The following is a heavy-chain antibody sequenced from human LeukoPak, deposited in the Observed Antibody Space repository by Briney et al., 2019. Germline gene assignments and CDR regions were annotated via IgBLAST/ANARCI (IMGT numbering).Heavy chain of an antibody. CDR2: FSGSSTST. Sequence: GGSLRLSCAASGFTVSSNYMSWVRQAPGKGLEWVSAFSGSSTSTYYADSVKGRFTISRDNSKNTLYLQMNSLRAEDTAVYYCAKGDAYCGGDCYPDWGQGTLVTVSS. D-gene: IGHD2-21*02. J-gene: IGHJ4*02. V-gene: IGHV3-23*01. CDR1: GFTVSSNY. CDR3: AKGDAYCGGDCYPD.